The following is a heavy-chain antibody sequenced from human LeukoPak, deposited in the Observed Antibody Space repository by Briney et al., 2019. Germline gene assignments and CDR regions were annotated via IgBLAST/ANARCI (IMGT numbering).Heavy chain of an antibody. CDR1: GGSISSGDYY. Sequence: PSETLSLTCTVSGGSISSGDYYWSWIRQPPGKGLEWIGYIYYSGSTYYNPSLTSRVTISLDTSKNQFSLKLSSVTAADTAVYYCARCMGGGDPPSTHAFDIWGQGTMVTVSS. J-gene: IGHJ3*02. V-gene: IGHV4-30-4*01. D-gene: IGHD2-21*02. CDR2: IYYSGST. CDR3: ARCMGGGDPPSTHAFDI.